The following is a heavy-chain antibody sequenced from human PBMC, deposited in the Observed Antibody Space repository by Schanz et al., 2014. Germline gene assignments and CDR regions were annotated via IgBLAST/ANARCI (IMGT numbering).Heavy chain of an antibody. V-gene: IGHV3-33*06. CDR1: GFTFDNYA. D-gene: IGHD2-21*01. Sequence: VQLVESGGGLVQPGRSLRLSCAASGFTFDNYAMHWVRQAPGKGLEWVAVIWYDGSNKDYADSVKGRFTISRDNSKNTLYLQMNSLRAEDTAVYYCAKGQLLSYYFDYWGQGTLVTVSS. J-gene: IGHJ4*02. CDR2: IWYDGSNK. CDR3: AKGQLLSYYFDY.